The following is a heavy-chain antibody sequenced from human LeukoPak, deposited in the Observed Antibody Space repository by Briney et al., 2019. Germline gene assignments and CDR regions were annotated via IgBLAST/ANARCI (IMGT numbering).Heavy chain of an antibody. Sequence: GGSLRLSCAASGFTFSDYYMSWVRQAPGKGLEYVSAISSNGGSTYYANSVKGRFTISRDNSKNTLYLQMGSLRAEDMAVYYCARGIQLWSYFDYWGQGTLVTVSS. CDR2: ISSNGGST. V-gene: IGHV3-64*01. D-gene: IGHD5-18*01. CDR3: ARGIQLWSYFDY. J-gene: IGHJ4*02. CDR1: GFTFSDYY.